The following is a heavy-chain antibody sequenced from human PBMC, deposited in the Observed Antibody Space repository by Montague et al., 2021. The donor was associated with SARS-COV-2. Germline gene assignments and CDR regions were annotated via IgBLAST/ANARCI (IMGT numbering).Heavy chain of an antibody. J-gene: IGHJ4*02. D-gene: IGHD1-1*01. V-gene: IGHV6-1*01. CDR2: TYYRSKWYT. CDR1: GDSVSSNSAA. CDR3: AREGTVLGPGGIYFDD. Sequence: CAISGDSVSSNSAAWNWIRQSPSGGLEWLGRTYYRSKWYTDYAPSVKTRITITPDTSNNQFSLHLNSVTPGDTAVYYCAREGTVLGPGGIYFDDWGQGTLVTVSS.